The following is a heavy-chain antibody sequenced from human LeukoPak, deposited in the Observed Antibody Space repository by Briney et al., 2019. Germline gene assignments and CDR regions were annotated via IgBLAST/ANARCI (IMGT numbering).Heavy chain of an antibody. V-gene: IGHV4-39*07. Sequence: SETLSLTCTVSGGSISSYYWSWIRQPPGKGLEWIGSIYYSGSTYYNSSLKSRVTMSVDTSKNQFSLKLSSVTAADTAVYYCARVFYYDFWSGYPREAAFDIWGQGTMVTVSS. CDR2: IYYSGST. D-gene: IGHD3-3*01. J-gene: IGHJ3*02. CDR1: GGSISSYY. CDR3: ARVFYYDFWSGYPREAAFDI.